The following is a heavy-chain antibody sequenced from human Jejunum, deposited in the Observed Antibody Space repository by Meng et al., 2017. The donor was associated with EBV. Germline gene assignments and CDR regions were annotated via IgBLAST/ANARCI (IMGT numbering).Heavy chain of an antibody. Sequence: QVHLLHPGADVKKPGAPVKGSFKASGHTFTNYYMHWVRQAPGQGLEWVGMVNPSPVDTNYARKFQGRVTMTSDTSTSTVHMELNSLKSDDTAVYYCARGLDSSTPGTDWGQGTIVTVS. V-gene: IGHV1-46*01. J-gene: IGHJ4*02. CDR1: GHTFTNYY. CDR3: ARGLDSSTPGTD. D-gene: IGHD6-13*01. CDR2: VNPSPVDT.